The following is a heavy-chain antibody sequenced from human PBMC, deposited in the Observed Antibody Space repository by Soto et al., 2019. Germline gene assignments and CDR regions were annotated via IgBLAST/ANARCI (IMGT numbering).Heavy chain of an antibody. CDR2: IYYSGST. CDR1: GGSISSGGYY. CDR3: ARGRTEGPGDRNAFDI. Sequence: QVQLQESGPGLVKPSQTLSLTCTVSGGSISSGGYYWSWIRQHPGKGLEWIGYIYYSGSTYYNPALKRRVIILVDASKNQFSLKLSSVTAADTAVYYCARGRTEGPGDRNAFDIWGQGTMVTVSS. J-gene: IGHJ3*02. V-gene: IGHV4-31*03.